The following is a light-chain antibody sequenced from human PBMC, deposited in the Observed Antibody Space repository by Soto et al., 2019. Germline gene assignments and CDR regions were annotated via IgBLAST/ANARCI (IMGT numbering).Light chain of an antibody. CDR1: QSVSNY. J-gene: IGKJ1*01. V-gene: IGKV3-20*01. Sequence: EIVLTQSPGTLSLSPGERATLSCRASQSVSNYLAWYQRKPGQAPRLLIYGASSRATGIPDRFSGSGSGTDVTLTISRLEPEDFAVYYCHQYGGSPQTFGQGTKVEI. CDR2: GAS. CDR3: HQYGGSPQT.